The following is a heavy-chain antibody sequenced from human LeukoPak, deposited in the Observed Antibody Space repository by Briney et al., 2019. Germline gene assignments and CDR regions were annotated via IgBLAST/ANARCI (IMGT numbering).Heavy chain of an antibody. D-gene: IGHD3-9*01. CDR3: ARDPYDILTGPIRRAFDI. CDR2: IIPILGIA. CDR1: GGTFSSYA. J-gene: IGHJ3*02. Sequence: SVKVSCKASGGTFSSYAISWVRQAPGQGLEWMGRIIPILGIANYAQKFQGRVTITADESTSTAYMELSSLRSEDTAVYYCARDPYDILTGPIRRAFDIWGQGTMVTVSS. V-gene: IGHV1-69*04.